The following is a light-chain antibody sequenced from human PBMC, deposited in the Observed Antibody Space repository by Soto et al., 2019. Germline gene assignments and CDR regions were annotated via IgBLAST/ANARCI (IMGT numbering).Light chain of an antibody. CDR2: EAT. Sequence: QSALTQPASVSGSPGQSITISCTGTSSDIGGYNLVSWYQQHPGKAPKLIIYEATKRPSGVSDRFSGSRSGNTASLTISALQAEDEADYSCYSFAGSATFVFGGGTQLIVL. V-gene: IGLV2-23*02. CDR1: SSDIGGYNL. J-gene: IGLJ7*01. CDR3: YSFAGSATFV.